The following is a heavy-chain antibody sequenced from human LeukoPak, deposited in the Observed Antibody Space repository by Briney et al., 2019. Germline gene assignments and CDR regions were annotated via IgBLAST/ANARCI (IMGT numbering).Heavy chain of an antibody. J-gene: IGHJ3*02. CDR3: SGVGPSSGDAFDI. D-gene: IGHD6-6*01. CDR1: GFTFSDYY. CDR2: ISSSGSTI. Sequence: AGSLRLSCAASGFTFSDYYMSWIRQAPGKGLQWVSYISSSGSTIYYADSVKGRFTISSDNAKHPLYLQMNSLRADDTAVYYCSGVGPSSGDAFDIWGQGTMVTVSS. V-gene: IGHV3-11*01.